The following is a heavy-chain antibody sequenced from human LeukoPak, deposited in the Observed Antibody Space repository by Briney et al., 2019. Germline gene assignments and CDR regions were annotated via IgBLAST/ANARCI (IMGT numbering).Heavy chain of an antibody. CDR1: GFTFSSYV. V-gene: IGHV3-33*01. CDR3: ARDSEHLAFDL. CDR2: IWYDGSNK. Sequence: GGAVRLSRPASGFTFSSYVMHGVRQAAAKGLEWVAVIWYDGSNKYYVDSVKDRLTIYRDNSKHTLYLQMNCLRGEGTAVYYCARDSEHLAFDLWGRGTLVTVSS. J-gene: IGHJ2*01.